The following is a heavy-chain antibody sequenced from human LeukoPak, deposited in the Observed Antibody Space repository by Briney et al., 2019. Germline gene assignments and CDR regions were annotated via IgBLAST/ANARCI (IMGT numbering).Heavy chain of an antibody. CDR2: ISGNSGST. V-gene: IGHV3-23*01. J-gene: IGHJ4*02. Sequence: GGSLRLSCAASGFTFSSYAMSWVRQAPGKGLEWVSSISGNSGSTYYADSVKGRFTISRDNSKNTVYLQMNSLRAEDTAVYYCARVSAWAMVGATYFDYWGQGTLVTVSS. CDR3: ARVSAWAMVGATYFDY. CDR1: GFTFSSYA. D-gene: IGHD1-26*01.